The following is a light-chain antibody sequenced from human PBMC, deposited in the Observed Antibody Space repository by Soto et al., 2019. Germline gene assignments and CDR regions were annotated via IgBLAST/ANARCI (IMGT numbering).Light chain of an antibody. J-gene: IGKJ4*01. V-gene: IGKV1-17*01. CDR1: QDIRND. Sequence: DIPMTQSPSSLSAFVGDRVTITCRASQDIRNDFGWYQHKPGNAPKRLIYVASRLQNGVPSRFSGSGSGTDFTLTISSLEPGDFAVYYCQQRSDWPPELTFGGGTKVDIK. CDR3: QQRSDWPPELT. CDR2: VAS.